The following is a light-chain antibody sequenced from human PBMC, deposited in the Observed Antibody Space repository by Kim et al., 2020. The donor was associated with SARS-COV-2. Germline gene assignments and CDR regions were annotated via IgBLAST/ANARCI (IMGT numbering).Light chain of an antibody. CDR1: QSVSGC. V-gene: IGKV1-39*01. Sequence: ASVGDRGTITCRASQSVSGCLNWYQQKPGKAPHLLIYRTSTLQTGVPPRFSGSASGTDFTLTINTLQPEDFATYYCQQSYNFPRTFGQGTKVDIK. CDR2: RTS. J-gene: IGKJ1*01. CDR3: QQSYNFPRT.